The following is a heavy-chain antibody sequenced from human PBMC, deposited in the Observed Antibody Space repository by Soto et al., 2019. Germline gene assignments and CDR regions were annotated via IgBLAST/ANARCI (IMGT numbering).Heavy chain of an antibody. Sequence: PSETLSLTCTVSGASISTYYWSWVRQPPGKGLEWIGYIYDSGSTYYNPSLKSRVTISVDTSKNQFSLKLSSVTAADTAVYYCARLVQLLQGRWFDPWGQGTLVTVSS. CDR2: IYDSGST. J-gene: IGHJ5*02. D-gene: IGHD2-15*01. V-gene: IGHV4-59*08. CDR1: GASISTYY. CDR3: ARLVQLLQGRWFDP.